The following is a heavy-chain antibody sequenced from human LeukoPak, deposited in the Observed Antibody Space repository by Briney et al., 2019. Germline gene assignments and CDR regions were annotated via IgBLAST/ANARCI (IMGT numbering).Heavy chain of an antibody. J-gene: IGHJ3*02. CDR3: ARDGGDSSGYYHDAFDI. CDR1: GYTFTVYF. Sequence: ASVKVSCKASGYTFTVYFIHWVRQAPGQGLEWMGRINPNSGATDYAQKFQGRVTMTRDTSISTAYMELSSLRSEDTAVYYCARDGGDSSGYYHDAFDIWGQGTMVTVSS. D-gene: IGHD3-22*01. V-gene: IGHV1-2*06. CDR2: INPNSGAT.